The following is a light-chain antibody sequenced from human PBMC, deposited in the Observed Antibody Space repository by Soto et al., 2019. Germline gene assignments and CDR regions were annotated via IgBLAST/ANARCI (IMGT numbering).Light chain of an antibody. CDR1: SSDVGGYIY. V-gene: IGLV2-14*01. CDR2: DVN. CDR3: QSYDADFVI. J-gene: IGLJ2*01. Sequence: QSALTQPASVSGSPGQSITISCTGTSSDVGGYIYVSWYQQHPGKAPKLMIYDVNNRPSGISNRFSGSKSGNTASLTISGLQADDEADYYCQSYDADFVIFGGGTKVTVL.